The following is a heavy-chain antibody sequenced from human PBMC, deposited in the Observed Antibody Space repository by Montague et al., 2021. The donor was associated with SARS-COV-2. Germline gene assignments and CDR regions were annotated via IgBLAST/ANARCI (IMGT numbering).Heavy chain of an antibody. D-gene: IGHD4-17*01. CDR2: ISGSGGST. V-gene: IGHV3-23*01. Sequence: SLRLSLSASGFTFSSYAMSWVRQAPGKGLEWVSAISGSGGSTYYADSVKGRFSISRDNSKNTLYLQMNSLRAEDTAVYYCAKDTDGDTGWYFDYWGQGTLVTVSS. CDR3: AKDTDGDTGWYFDY. J-gene: IGHJ4*02. CDR1: GFTFSSYA.